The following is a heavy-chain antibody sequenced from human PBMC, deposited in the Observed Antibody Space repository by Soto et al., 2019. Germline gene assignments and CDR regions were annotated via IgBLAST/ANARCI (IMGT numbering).Heavy chain of an antibody. CDR3: AKGVLWSLPYYYYYYGMDV. CDR1: GFTFSSYG. CDR2: ISYDGSNK. D-gene: IGHD3-10*01. V-gene: IGHV3-30*18. Sequence: HPGGSLRLSCAASGFTFSSYGMHWVRQAPGKGLEWVAVISYDGSNKYYADSVKGRFTISRDNSKNTLYLQMNSLRAEDTAVYYCAKGVLWSLPYYYYYYGMDVWGQGTTVTVSS. J-gene: IGHJ6*02.